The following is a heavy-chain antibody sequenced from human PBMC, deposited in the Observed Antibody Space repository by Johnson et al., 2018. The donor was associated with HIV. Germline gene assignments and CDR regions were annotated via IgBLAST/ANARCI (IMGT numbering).Heavy chain of an antibody. D-gene: IGHD6-6*01. Sequence: VQLVESGGDLIQPGGSLRLSCAASGFTVSSNYMSWVRQAPGKGLEWVSVIYSGGSTYYADSVKGRFTISRDNSKNTLYLQINSLRAEDTAVYYCAREDSSSPAAAFDIWGQGTMVTVSS. V-gene: IGHV3-53*01. CDR1: GFTVSSNY. CDR2: IYSGGST. J-gene: IGHJ3*02. CDR3: AREDSSSPAAAFDI.